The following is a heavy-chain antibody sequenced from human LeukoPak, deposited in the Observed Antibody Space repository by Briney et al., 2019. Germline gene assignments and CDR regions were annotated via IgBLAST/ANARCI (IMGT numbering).Heavy chain of an antibody. Sequence: PGGSLRLSCAASGFTFSYHTMNWVRQAPGRGLEWISYISRSSGHIHYADSVKGRFTTSRDNAKSSLYLQMNILGAEDTAVYYYARDPPSCADGVCFSGLDLWGQGTLVTVSS. CDR1: GFTFSYHT. J-gene: IGHJ5*02. V-gene: IGHV3-48*01. D-gene: IGHD2-8*01. CDR2: ISRSSGHI. CDR3: ARDPPSCADGVCFSGLDL.